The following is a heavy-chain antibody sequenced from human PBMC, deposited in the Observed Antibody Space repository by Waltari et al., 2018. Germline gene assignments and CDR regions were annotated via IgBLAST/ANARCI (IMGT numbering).Heavy chain of an antibody. J-gene: IGHJ4*01. CDR2: IYHSVGT. D-gene: IGHD6-19*01. Sequence: QVQLQESGPGLVKPSGTLSLTCAVSGGSISSSNWWSWVRQPPGKGLEWIGEIYHSVGTNYNPSLKSRVTISVDNSKNQFSLKLSSVTAADTAVYYCARDSMYGIAVAGIIHWGHGTLVTVSS. CDR3: ARDSMYGIAVAGIIH. V-gene: IGHV4-4*02. CDR1: GGSISSSNW.